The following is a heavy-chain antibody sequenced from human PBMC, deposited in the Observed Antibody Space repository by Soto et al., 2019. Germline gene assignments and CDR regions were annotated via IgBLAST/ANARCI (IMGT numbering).Heavy chain of an antibody. CDR3: ARVQAYWAQRIFDP. J-gene: IGHJ5*02. V-gene: IGHV4-30-2*01. D-gene: IGHD2-8*02. CDR2: MYHSGST. Sequence: PSETLSLTCAVSCGSISSGGYSWSWIRQPPGKGLEWIGYMYHSGSTYYNPSLKSRVTISIDRSKNQFSLKLSSVTAADTAVYYCARVQAYWAQRIFDP. CDR1: CGSISSGGYS.